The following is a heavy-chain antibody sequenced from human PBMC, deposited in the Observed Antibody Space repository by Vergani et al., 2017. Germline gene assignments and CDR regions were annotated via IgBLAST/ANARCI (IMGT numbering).Heavy chain of an antibody. Sequence: QVQLVESGGGVVQPGRSLRLSCAASGFTFSSYAMHWVRQAPGKGLEWVAVISYDGSNKYYADSVKGRFTISRDNSKNTLYLQMNSLRAEDTAVYYCARDFLGEELCSVMDVWGQGTTVTVSS. V-gene: IGHV3-30-3*01. CDR3: ARDFLGEELCSVMDV. D-gene: IGHD3-10*02. CDR2: ISYDGSNK. J-gene: IGHJ6*02. CDR1: GFTFSSYA.